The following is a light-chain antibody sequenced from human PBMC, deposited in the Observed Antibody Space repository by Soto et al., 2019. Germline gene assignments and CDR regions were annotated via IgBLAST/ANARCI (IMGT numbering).Light chain of an antibody. CDR1: QAIRTD. CDR2: GTS. J-gene: IGKJ1*01. CDR3: LQDYSYPRT. V-gene: IGKV1-6*01. Sequence: ALQMTQSPSSLSASVGDRVTITCRASQAIRTDLGWYQQRPGKAHKLLIYGTSNLQSGVPSRFSGSGSGTDFTLTINSLQPEDFATYYCLQDYSYPRTFGQGTKVDIK.